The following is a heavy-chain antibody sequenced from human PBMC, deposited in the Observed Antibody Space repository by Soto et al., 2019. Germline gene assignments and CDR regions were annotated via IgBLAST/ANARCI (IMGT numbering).Heavy chain of an antibody. D-gene: IGHD2-15*01. V-gene: IGHV3-7*05. Sequence: EGQLVESGGGLVQPGGSLRLSCAASGFTFSGYWMSWVRQITGKGLEWVANIKEDGSARYYVDSVKGRFTISRDNAKNSLYLQMNTLRAEDTAVYFCARDSGYFRNFDCKGDAFDSWGQGTMVTVSS. J-gene: IGHJ3*02. CDR1: GFTFSGYW. CDR2: IKEDGSAR. CDR3: ARDSGYFRNFDCKGDAFDS.